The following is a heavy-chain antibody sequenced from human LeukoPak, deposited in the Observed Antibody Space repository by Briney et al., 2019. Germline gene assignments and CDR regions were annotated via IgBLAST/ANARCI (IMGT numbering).Heavy chain of an antibody. V-gene: IGHV1-8*03. CDR3: ARAESRGYYISDY. D-gene: IGHD3-22*01. CDR1: GGTFSSYA. CDR2: MNPNSGNT. J-gene: IGHJ4*02. Sequence: ASVKVSCKASGGTFSSYAISWVRQAPGQGLEWMGWMNPNSGNTGYAQKFQGRVTITRDTSISTAYMELSSLRSDDTAVCYCARAESRGYYISDYWGQGTLVTVSS.